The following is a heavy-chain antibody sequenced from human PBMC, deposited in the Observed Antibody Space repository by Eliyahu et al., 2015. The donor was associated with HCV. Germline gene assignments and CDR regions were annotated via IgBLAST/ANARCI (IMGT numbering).Heavy chain of an antibody. CDR2: VXPNNGAT. D-gene: IGHD5-12*01. Sequence: QVQLVQSEAEMRKPGAXVKVSXKASGYIXTTYXIHWVRQAPGQGLEWMGWVXPNNGATNYAQKFQGRVTMTRDTSMRTTYMDLSRLTSDDTAVYYCARSIVTPTLFYFDYWGQGSLVTVSS. J-gene: IGHJ4*02. CDR1: GYIXTTYX. CDR3: ARSIVTPTLFYFDY. V-gene: IGHV1-2*02.